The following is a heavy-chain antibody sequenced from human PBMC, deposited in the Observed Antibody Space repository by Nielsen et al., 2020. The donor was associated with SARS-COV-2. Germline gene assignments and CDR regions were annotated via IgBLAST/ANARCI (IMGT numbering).Heavy chain of an antibody. J-gene: IGHJ3*02. Sequence: GESLKISCAASGFIISNYWMSWVRQAPGKGLEWVANIKQDGSEKYYVDSVKGRFTISRDNAKNSLYLQMNSLRGEDTAVYYCARDGLYYYDSSGYYNVAFDIWGQGTMVTVSS. CDR1: GFIISNYW. D-gene: IGHD3-22*01. CDR2: IKQDGSEK. CDR3: ARDGLYYYDSSGYYNVAFDI. V-gene: IGHV3-7*01.